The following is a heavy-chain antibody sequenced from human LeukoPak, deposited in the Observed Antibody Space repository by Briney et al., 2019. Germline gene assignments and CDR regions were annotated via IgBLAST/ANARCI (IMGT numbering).Heavy chain of an antibody. Sequence: PSETLSLTCTVSGGSISSSSYYWGWIRQPPGKGLEWIGNIYYSGSTYYNPSLKSRVTISVDTSKNQFSLKLSSVTAADTAVYYCARHFPNYYDSSGRMGHYFDYWGQGTLVTVSS. D-gene: IGHD3-22*01. J-gene: IGHJ4*02. V-gene: IGHV4-39*01. CDR2: IYYSGST. CDR3: ARHFPNYYDSSGRMGHYFDY. CDR1: GGSISSSSYY.